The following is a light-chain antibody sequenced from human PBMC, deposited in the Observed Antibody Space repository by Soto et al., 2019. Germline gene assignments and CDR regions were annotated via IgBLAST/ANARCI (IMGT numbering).Light chain of an antibody. J-gene: IGKJ4*01. V-gene: IGKV3-20*01. CDR2: GAS. CDR3: QQYGSSPLT. Sequence: EIVLTQSPGTLSVSPGERATLSCRASQTIRDSYVAWYQHKPGQAPRLLIYGASNRATGVPDRFSGRGSGTGFTLIISRLEPEDFAVYYCQQYGSSPLTFGGGTKVEIK. CDR1: QTIRDSY.